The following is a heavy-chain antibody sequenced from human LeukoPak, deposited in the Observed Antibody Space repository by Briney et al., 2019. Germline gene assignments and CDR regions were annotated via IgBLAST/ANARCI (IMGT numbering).Heavy chain of an antibody. D-gene: IGHD2-2*02. CDR1: GYTFTGYY. CDR3: ARPSRRTSCYTE. V-gene: IGHV1-2*02. Sequence: ASVKVSCKASGYTFTGYYMHWVRQAPGQGLEWMGWINPNSGGTNYAQKFQGRVTMTRDTSISTAYMELNRLRSDDTAVYYCARPSRRTSCYTEWGQGTLVTVSS. CDR2: INPNSGGT. J-gene: IGHJ4*02.